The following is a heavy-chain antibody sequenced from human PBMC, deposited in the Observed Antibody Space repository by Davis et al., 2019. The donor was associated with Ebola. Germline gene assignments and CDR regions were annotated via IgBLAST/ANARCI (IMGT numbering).Heavy chain of an antibody. J-gene: IGHJ4*02. CDR1: GYTFSNYG. CDR3: ARDGLWFGELLTNSYFDY. CDR2: ISAYNGNT. D-gene: IGHD3-10*01. V-gene: IGHV1-18*04. Sequence: ASVTVSCKASGYTFSNYGIGWVRPAPGQGLEWMGWISAYNGNTNYAQKLQGRVTMTTDTSTSPAYMELRSLRSDDTAVYYCARDGLWFGELLTNSYFDYWGQGTLVTVSS.